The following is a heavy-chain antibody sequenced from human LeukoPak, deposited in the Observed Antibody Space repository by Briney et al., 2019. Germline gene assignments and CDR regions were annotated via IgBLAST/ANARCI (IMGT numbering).Heavy chain of an antibody. Sequence: PGGSLRLSCAASGFSFSSYDMYWVRQAPGKGLEWEAFIRYDGNNKYYADSVKGRFTISRDNSESTLYLQLNSLRAEDTAVYYCTTITVASHFDYWGPGTLVTVSS. D-gene: IGHD6-19*01. CDR2: IRYDGNNK. CDR3: TTITVASHFDY. V-gene: IGHV3-30*02. J-gene: IGHJ4*02. CDR1: GFSFSSYD.